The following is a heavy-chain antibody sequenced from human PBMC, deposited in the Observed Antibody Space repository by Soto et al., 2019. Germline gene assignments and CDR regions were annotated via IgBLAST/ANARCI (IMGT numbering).Heavy chain of an antibody. CDR1: GFIFTSYW. V-gene: IGHV5-10-1*03. J-gene: IGHJ4*02. D-gene: IGHD2-21*01. Sequence: EVQLVQSGAEVKKPGDSLTISCKGSGFIFTSYWISWVRQMPGKGLEWMGRIDPKDSYTNYGPSFQGHVTISPDKSVSTAYLKGSSLKASDTAIYYCARHKSGGGSSRFEYWGQGTLVTVSS. CDR3: ARHKSGGGSSRFEY. CDR2: IDPKDSYT.